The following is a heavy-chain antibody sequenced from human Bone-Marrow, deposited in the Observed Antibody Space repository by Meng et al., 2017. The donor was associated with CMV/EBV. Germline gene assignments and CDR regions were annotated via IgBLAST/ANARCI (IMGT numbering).Heavy chain of an antibody. Sequence: GESLKISCAASGFTFSSYWMSWVRQAPGKGLEWVANIKQDGSEKYYVDSVKGRFTISRDNAKNSLYLQMNSLRAEDTAVYYCAREPGGYGPDYWGQGTLVTVSS. CDR3: AREPGGYGPDY. CDR1: GFTFSSYW. CDR2: IKQDGSEK. D-gene: IGHD5-18*01. V-gene: IGHV3-7*01. J-gene: IGHJ4*02.